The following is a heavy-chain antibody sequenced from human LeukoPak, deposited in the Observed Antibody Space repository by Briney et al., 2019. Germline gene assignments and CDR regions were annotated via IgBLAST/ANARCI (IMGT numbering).Heavy chain of an antibody. Sequence: ASVKVSCKASGYTFTNYAINWVRQAPGQGLEWMGWINTNTGNPTYAQGFTGRFVFSLDTSVSTAYLQITSLKAEDAAVYYCARSGGSGSHYARFYYYYMDVWGKGTTVTVSS. D-gene: IGHD3-10*01. CDR1: GYTFTNYA. CDR3: ARSGGSGSHYARFYYYYMDV. CDR2: INTNTGNP. V-gene: IGHV7-4-1*02. J-gene: IGHJ6*03.